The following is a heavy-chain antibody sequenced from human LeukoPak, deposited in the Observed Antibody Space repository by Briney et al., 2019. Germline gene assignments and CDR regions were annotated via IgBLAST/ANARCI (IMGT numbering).Heavy chain of an antibody. V-gene: IGHV3-66*01. Sequence: PGGSLRLSCAASGFTVFSNYMSWVRQAPGKGLEWVSVIYSGGSTYYADSVKGRFTISRDNSKNTVYLQMKSLRAEDTAVYYCARDPGSNDFDYWGQGTLVTVSS. D-gene: IGHD3-10*01. J-gene: IGHJ4*02. CDR3: ARDPGSNDFDY. CDR1: GFTVFSNY. CDR2: IYSGGST.